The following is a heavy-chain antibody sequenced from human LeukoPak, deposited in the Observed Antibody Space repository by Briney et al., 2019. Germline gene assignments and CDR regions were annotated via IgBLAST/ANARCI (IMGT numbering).Heavy chain of an antibody. J-gene: IGHJ3*02. CDR3: ARPYNWNLIPMVRGVTDNAFDI. Sequence: VASVKVSCKASGYTFTSYYMHWVRQAPGQGLEWMGRSNPSGGSTSYAQKFQGRVTMTRDTSTSTVYMELSSLRSEDTAVYYCARPYNWNLIPMVRGVTDNAFDIWGQGTMVTVSS. CDR2: SNPSGGST. D-gene: IGHD3-10*01. V-gene: IGHV1-46*01. CDR1: GYTFTSYY.